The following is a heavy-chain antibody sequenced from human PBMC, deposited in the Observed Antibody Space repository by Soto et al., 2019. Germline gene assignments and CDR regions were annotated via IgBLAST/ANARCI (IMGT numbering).Heavy chain of an antibody. V-gene: IGHV4-59*08. D-gene: IGHD6-13*01. CDR2: IYYSGST. CDR1: GGSISSYY. Sequence: PSETLRLPCAVYGGSISSYYWSWIRQPPGKGLEWIGYIYYSGSTNYNPSLKSRVTISADTSNNPFSLKLSSVTAADTAVYYCARRGPGTYSDYWGQGTLVTVSS. CDR3: ARRGPGTYSDY. J-gene: IGHJ4*02.